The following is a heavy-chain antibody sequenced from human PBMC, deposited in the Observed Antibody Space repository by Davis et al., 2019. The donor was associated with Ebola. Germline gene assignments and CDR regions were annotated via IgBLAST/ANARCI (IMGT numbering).Heavy chain of an antibody. J-gene: IGHJ4*02. D-gene: IGHD1-7*01. V-gene: IGHV4-59*01. Sequence: MPSETLSLTCAVYGGSFSGYYWSWIRQPPGKGLEWIGYIYYSGSTNYNPSLKSRVTISVDTSKNQFSLKLSSVTAADTAVYYCAREEHTGTIDYWGQGTLVTVSS. CDR3: AREEHTGTIDY. CDR1: GGSFSGYY. CDR2: IYYSGST.